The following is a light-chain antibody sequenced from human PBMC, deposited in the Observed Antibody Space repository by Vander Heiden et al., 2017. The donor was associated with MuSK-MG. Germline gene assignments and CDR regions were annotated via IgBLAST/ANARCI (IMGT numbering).Light chain of an antibody. J-gene: IGLJ2*01. Sequence: QSVLTQPPSASGTPGQRVTMSCSGSASNIGSNPVDWYRQHPGTAPKLLMSRNHQRPSGVPDRISGSKSGTSASLAISGSQSEDEADYYCAAWDDSLNGVVFGGGTKLTVL. CDR1: ASNIGSNP. CDR2: RNH. CDR3: AAWDDSLNGVV. V-gene: IGLV1-44*01.